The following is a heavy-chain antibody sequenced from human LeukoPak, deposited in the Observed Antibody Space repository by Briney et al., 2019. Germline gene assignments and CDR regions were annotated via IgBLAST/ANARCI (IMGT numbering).Heavy chain of an antibody. D-gene: IGHD6-13*01. J-gene: IGHJ3*02. Sequence: ASVKVSCKASGYTFSSYYMQWVRQPPGQGLEWMGIINPISGSTTYAQKFQGRVTVTRDTSTSTVYMELSSLRSEDTAVYYCARAAAAGTSHDAFDIWGQGTMVTVSS. CDR3: ARAAAAGTSHDAFDI. CDR1: GYTFSSYY. CDR2: INPISGST. V-gene: IGHV1-46*01.